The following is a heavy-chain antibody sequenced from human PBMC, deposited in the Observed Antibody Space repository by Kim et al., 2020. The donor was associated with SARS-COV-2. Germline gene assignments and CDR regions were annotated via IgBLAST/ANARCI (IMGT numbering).Heavy chain of an antibody. CDR1: GGSFSGYY. CDR2: INHSGST. D-gene: IGHD4-4*01. V-gene: IGHV4-34*01. J-gene: IGHJ6*03. CDR3: ARVIEDSNYWYYYYYMDV. Sequence: SETLSLTCAVYGGSFSGYYWSWIRQPPGKGLEWIGEINHSGSTNYNPSLKSRVTISVDTSKNQFSLKLSSVTAADTAVYYCARVIEDSNYWYYYYYMDVWGKGTTVTVSS.